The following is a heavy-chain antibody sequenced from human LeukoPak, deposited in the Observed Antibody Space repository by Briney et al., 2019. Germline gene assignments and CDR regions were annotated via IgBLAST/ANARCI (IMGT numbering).Heavy chain of an antibody. Sequence: SQTLSLTCAVSGGSISSGGYSWSWIRQPPGKGLEWIGYIYHSGSTYCNPSLKSRVTISVDRSKNQFSLKLSSVTAADTAVYYCARVPKDDAFDIWGQGTMVTVSS. CDR1: GGSISSGGYS. CDR3: ARVPKDDAFDI. V-gene: IGHV4-30-2*01. J-gene: IGHJ3*02. CDR2: IYHSGST.